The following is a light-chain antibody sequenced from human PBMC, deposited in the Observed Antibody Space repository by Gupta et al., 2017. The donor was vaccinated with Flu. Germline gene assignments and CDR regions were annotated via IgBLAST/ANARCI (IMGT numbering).Light chain of an antibody. Sequence: SITISCTGTSSDVGDYNLVSWYQQHPGKAPKLMIYEVSKRASGVSNRFSGSKSGNTASLTISGLQAEDEADYYCCAYAGSSTWVFGGGTKLTVL. CDR2: EVS. CDR3: CAYAGSSTWV. CDR1: SSDVGDYNL. V-gene: IGLV2-23*02. J-gene: IGLJ3*02.